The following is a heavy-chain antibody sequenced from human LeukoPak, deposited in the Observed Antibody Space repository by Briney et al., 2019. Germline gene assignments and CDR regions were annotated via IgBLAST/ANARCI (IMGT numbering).Heavy chain of an antibody. V-gene: IGHV3-21*04. CDR2: ISSSSSYI. CDR3: ANRGF. Sequence: GGSLRLSCAASGFTFSSYSMNWVRQAPGKGLEWVSSISSSSSYIYYADSVKGRFTISRDTSKNTLYLQMNSLRVEDTAVYYCANRGFWGQGALVTVSS. CDR1: GFTFSSYS. J-gene: IGHJ4*02.